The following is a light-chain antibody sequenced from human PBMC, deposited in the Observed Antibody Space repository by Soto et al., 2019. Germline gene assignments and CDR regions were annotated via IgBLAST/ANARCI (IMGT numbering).Light chain of an antibody. CDR2: KAS. Sequence: IQMTQSPPTLSASVGDRVTITCRASQSISSWLAWYQQKPGKAPKLLIYKASSLEGGVPSRFSGSGSGTDFTLTISSLQPDDFATYYCQQYHSYSLTFGGGTKVDIK. CDR1: QSISSW. CDR3: QQYHSYSLT. V-gene: IGKV1-5*03. J-gene: IGKJ4*01.